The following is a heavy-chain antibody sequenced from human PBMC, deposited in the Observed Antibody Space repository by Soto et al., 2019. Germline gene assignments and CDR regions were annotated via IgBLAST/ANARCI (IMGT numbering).Heavy chain of an antibody. CDR2: MNPNSGNT. CDR1: GYTFTSYD. J-gene: IGHJ4*02. Sequence: QVQLVQSGAEVMKPGASVKVSCKASGYTFTSYDMNWVRQATGQGLEWMGWMNPNSGNTGYAQKFQGRVTMTRNTSISTAYMELSSLRSEDTAVYYCPRGHNGSPTLDYWGQGTLVTVSS. CDR3: PRGHNGSPTLDY. V-gene: IGHV1-8*01. D-gene: IGHD2-15*01.